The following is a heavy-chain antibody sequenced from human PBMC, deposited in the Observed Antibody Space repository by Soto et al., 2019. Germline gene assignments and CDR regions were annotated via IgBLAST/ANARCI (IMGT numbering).Heavy chain of an antibody. J-gene: IGHJ4*02. Sequence: PSETLSLTCTVSGGSISSSSYYWGWIRQPPGKGLEWIGSIYYSGSTYYNPSLKSRVTISVDTSKNQFSLKLSSVTAADTAVYYCARLWPSGAVAGNWGQGTLVTVSS. CDR3: ARLWPSGAVAGN. CDR1: GGSISSSSYY. V-gene: IGHV4-39*01. D-gene: IGHD6-19*01. CDR2: IYYSGST.